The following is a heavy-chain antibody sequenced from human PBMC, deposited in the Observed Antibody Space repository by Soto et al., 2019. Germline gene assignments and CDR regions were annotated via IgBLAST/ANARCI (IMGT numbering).Heavy chain of an antibody. V-gene: IGHV3-33*01. CDR1: GFSFSTYG. Sequence: GGSLRLSCAASGFSFSTYGMHWVRQALGKGLEWVAVIWYDGSNKYYGDSVKGRFTISRDNSKNTLYLQMNSLRAEDTAVYYCARAVGPFDYWGQGTLVTVSS. J-gene: IGHJ4*02. D-gene: IGHD3-16*01. CDR2: IWYDGSNK. CDR3: ARAVGPFDY.